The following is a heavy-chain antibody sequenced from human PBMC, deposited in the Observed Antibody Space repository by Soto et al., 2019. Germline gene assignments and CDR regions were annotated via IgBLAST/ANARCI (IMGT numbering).Heavy chain of an antibody. CDR1: GFTFSSYA. CDR2: ISGSGGST. D-gene: IGHD2-8*01. Sequence: PGGSLRLSCAASGFTFSSYAMSWVRQAAGKGLEWVSAISGSGGSTYYADSVKGRFTISRDNSKNTLYLQMNSLRAEDTAVYYCAKDRTVLMVYATYFDYWGQGTLVTVSS. J-gene: IGHJ4*02. V-gene: IGHV3-23*01. CDR3: AKDRTVLMVYATYFDY.